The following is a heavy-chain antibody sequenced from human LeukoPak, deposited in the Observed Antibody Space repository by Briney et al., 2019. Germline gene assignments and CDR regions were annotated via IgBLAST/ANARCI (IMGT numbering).Heavy chain of an antibody. CDR3: ARGPNNQVVRGVIGYYYMDV. V-gene: IGHV3-30*02. J-gene: IGHJ6*03. CDR2: IRYDGSNK. Sequence: GGSLRPSCAASGFTFSSYGMHWVRQAPGKGLEWVAFIRYDGSNKYYADSVEGRFTISRDNSNNTLYLRMNSLRSEDTAVYYCARGPNNQVVRGVIGYYYMDVWGKGTTVTVSS. CDR1: GFTFSSYG. D-gene: IGHD3-10*01.